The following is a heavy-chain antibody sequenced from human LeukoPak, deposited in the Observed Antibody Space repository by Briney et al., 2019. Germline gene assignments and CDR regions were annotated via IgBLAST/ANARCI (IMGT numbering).Heavy chain of an antibody. CDR2: IYYSGST. J-gene: IGHJ4*02. D-gene: IGHD3-16*01. V-gene: IGHV4-30-4*08. CDR1: GGSISSGDYY. CDR3: ARGVMGDRNDYFDC. Sequence: PSETLSLTCTVSGGSISSGDYYWSWIRQPPGKGLEWIGYIYYSGSTYYNPSLKSRVTISVDTSKNQFSLKLSSVTAADTAVYYCARGVMGDRNDYFDCWGQGTLVTVSS.